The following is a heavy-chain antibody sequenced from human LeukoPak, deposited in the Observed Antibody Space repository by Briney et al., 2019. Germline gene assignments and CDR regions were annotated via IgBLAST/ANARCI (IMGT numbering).Heavy chain of an antibody. Sequence: PGGSLRLPCAASGFTFSDYYMSWIRKAPGKGLEWVSYISSSGSTIYYADSVKGRFTISRDNAKNSLYLQMNSLRAEDTAVYYCARAPQDYDYVWGSYPDYLGQGSMVTVSS. CDR1: GFTFSDYY. D-gene: IGHD3-16*02. V-gene: IGHV3-11*01. CDR3: ARAPQDYDYVWGSYPDY. CDR2: ISSSGSTI. J-gene: IGHJ4*02.